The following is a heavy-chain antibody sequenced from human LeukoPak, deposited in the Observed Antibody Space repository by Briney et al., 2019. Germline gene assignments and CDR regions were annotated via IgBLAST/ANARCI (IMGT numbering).Heavy chain of an antibody. V-gene: IGHV1-69*05. CDR3: ASSPRSGGRMGGFDY. J-gene: IGHJ4*02. Sequence: SSVNVSCKASLGTFSSYAISWVRPAPGQGLEWMGGIIPLFGTANYAQKFQGRATITTDESTSTAYMELSSLRSEDTAGYYCASSPRSGGRMGGFDYWGQGTLVTVSS. CDR2: IIPLFGTA. CDR1: LGTFSSYA. D-gene: IGHD6-19*01.